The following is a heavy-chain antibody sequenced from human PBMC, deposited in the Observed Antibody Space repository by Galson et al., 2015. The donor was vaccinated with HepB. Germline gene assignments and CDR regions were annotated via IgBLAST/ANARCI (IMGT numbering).Heavy chain of an antibody. D-gene: IGHD3-16*02. Sequence: SLRLSCAASGFTFGDYAMSWFRQAPGKGLEWVGFIRSKAYGGTTEYAASVKGRFTISRDDSKSIAYLQMNSLKTEDTAVYYCTRSRIMITFGGVIVYPDYWGQGTLVTVSS. J-gene: IGHJ4*02. CDR2: IRSKAYGGTT. CDR1: GFTFGDYA. CDR3: TRSRIMITFGGVIVYPDY. V-gene: IGHV3-49*03.